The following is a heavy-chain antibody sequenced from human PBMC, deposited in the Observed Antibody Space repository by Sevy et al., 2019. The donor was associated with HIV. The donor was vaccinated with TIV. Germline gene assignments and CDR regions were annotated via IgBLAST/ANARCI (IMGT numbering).Heavy chain of an antibody. J-gene: IGHJ4*02. D-gene: IGHD3-22*01. CDR2: FDPEDGET. Sequence: ASVKVSCKVSGYTLTELSMHWLRQAPGKGLEWVGSFDPEDGETVYEHNFQGRVSMTEDTSTDTAYMEVISLKFEDTAVYYCATTKDYSDSSGYPFDYWGQRTLVTVSS. CDR3: ATTKDYSDSSGYPFDY. V-gene: IGHV1-24*01. CDR1: GYTLTELS.